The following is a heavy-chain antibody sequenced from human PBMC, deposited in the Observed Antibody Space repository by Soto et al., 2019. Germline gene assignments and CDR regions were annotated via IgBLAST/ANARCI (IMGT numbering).Heavy chain of an antibody. V-gene: IGHV1-69*13. CDR2: IITIFGTA. D-gene: IGHD6-6*01. CDR1: GGTFSSYA. J-gene: IGHJ6*02. Sequence: SVKVSCKASGGTFSSYAISWVRQAPGQGLEWMGGIITIFGTANYAQKFQGRVTITADESTSTAYMELSSLRSEDTAVYYCARELQRGRIAARPINYYYGMDVWGQGTTVTVSS. CDR3: ARELQRGRIAARPINYYYGMDV.